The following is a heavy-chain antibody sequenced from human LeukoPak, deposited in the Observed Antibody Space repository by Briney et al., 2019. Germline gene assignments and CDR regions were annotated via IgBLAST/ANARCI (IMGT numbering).Heavy chain of an antibody. V-gene: IGHV4-39*07. D-gene: IGHD1-26*01. Sequence: SETLSLTCTVSGDSISSSSYYWGWLRQPPGKGLEWIGSIYYSGSTYYNPSLKSRVTISVDTSKNQFSLKLSSVTAADTAVYYCVGGATHDAFDIWGQGTMVTVSS. J-gene: IGHJ3*02. CDR2: IYYSGST. CDR3: VGGATHDAFDI. CDR1: GDSISSSSYY.